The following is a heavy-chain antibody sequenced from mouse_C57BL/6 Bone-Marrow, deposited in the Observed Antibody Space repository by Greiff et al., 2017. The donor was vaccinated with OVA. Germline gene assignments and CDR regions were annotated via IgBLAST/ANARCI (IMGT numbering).Heavy chain of an antibody. CDR2: IYPGSGNT. V-gene: IGHV1-76*01. J-gene: IGHJ4*01. Sequence: QVQLKESGAELVRPGASVKLSCKASGYTFTDYYINWVKQRPGQGLEWIARIYPGSGNTYYNEKFKGKATLTAEKSSSTAYMQLSSLTSEDSAVSFCARRRYAMDYWGQGTSVTVSS. CDR3: ARRRYAMDY. CDR1: GYTFTDYY.